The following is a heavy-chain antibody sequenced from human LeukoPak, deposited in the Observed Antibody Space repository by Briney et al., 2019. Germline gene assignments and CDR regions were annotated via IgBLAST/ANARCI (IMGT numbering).Heavy chain of an antibody. CDR2: INPNSGGT. J-gene: IGHJ4*02. D-gene: IGHD3-3*01. V-gene: IGHV1-2*02. CDR3: ARDSPHYDFWSGYYMD. Sequence: ASVKVSCKASGYTFTGYYMHWVRQAPGQGLEWTGWINPNSGGTNYAQKFQGRVTMTRDTSISTAYMELSRLRSDDTAVYYCARDSPHYDFWSGYYMDWGQGTLVTVSS. CDR1: GYTFTGYY.